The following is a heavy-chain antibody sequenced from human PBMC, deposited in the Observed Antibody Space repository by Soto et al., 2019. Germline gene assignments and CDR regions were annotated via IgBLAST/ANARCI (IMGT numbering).Heavy chain of an antibody. V-gene: IGHV1-3*05. J-gene: IGHJ4*02. D-gene: IGHD3-22*01. CDR3: AGGSGYYYWDDY. CDR2: INAGNGNT. CDR1: GYTFTSYA. Sequence: QVQLVQSGAEEKKPGASVKVSGKASGYTFTSYAMHWVRQAPGQRLEWMGWINAGNGNTKYSQKFQGRVTITRDTSASTAYMELSSLRSEDTAVYYCAGGSGYYYWDDYWGQGTLVTVSS.